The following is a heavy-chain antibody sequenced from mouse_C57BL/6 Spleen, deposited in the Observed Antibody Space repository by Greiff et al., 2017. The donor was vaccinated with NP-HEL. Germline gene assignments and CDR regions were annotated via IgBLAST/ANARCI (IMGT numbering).Heavy chain of an antibody. V-gene: IGHV1-53*01. J-gene: IGHJ2*01. CDR2: INPSNGGT. CDR1: GYTFTSYW. CDR3: ARDGVGSSYYFDY. D-gene: IGHD1-1*01. Sequence: VQLQQPGTELVKPGASVKLSCKASGYTFTSYWMHWVKQRPGQGLEWIGNINPSNGGTNYNEKFKSKATLTVDKSSSTAYMQLSSLTSEDSAVYYCARDGVGSSYYFDYWGQGTTLTVSS.